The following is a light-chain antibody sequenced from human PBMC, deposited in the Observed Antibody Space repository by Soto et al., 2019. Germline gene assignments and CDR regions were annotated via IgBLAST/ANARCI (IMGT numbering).Light chain of an antibody. V-gene: IGKV3-20*01. CDR1: QSVSSN. CDR3: QQYGSTWWT. J-gene: IGKJ1*01. CDR2: GGS. Sequence: IVLTQSPGTQSLSPGERATLSCRASQSVSSNLAWYQQKPGQAPRLLIYGGSSRATGIPDRFSGGGSGTDFTLTISRLEPEDFAVYYCQQYGSTWWTFGQGTKVDIK.